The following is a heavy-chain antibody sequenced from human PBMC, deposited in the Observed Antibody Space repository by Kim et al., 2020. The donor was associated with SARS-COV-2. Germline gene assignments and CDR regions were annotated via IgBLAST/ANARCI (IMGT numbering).Heavy chain of an antibody. CDR2: INSDGSST. V-gene: IGHV3-74*01. CDR1: GFTFRSYW. CDR3: ARVGEGYKKHFDY. Sequence: GGSLRLSCAVSGFTFRSYWMHWVRQAPGKGLVWVSRINSDGSSTGYADSVKGRFTISRDNAKNTLYLQMTGLRAEDTAVYYCARVGEGYKKHFDYWGQGTLVTVSS. J-gene: IGHJ4*02. D-gene: IGHD5-12*01.